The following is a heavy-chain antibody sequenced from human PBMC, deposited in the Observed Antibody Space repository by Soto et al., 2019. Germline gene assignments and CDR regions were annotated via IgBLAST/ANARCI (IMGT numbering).Heavy chain of an antibody. J-gene: IGHJ6*02. CDR3: ARDPTLLGDYVIGYSYYYYYGMDV. V-gene: IGHV3-30-3*01. CDR2: ISYDGSNK. CDR1: GFTFSSYA. D-gene: IGHD4-17*01. Sequence: GGSLRLSCAASGFTFSSYAMHWVRQAPGKGLEWVAVISYDGSNKYYADSVKGRFTISRDNSKNTLYLQMNSLRAEDTAVYYCARDPTLLGDYVIGYSYYYYYGMDVWGQGTTVTVSS.